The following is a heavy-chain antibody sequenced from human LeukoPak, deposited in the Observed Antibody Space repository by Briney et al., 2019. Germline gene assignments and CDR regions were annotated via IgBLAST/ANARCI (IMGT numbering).Heavy chain of an antibody. CDR2: INADGSTT. V-gene: IGHV3-74*01. D-gene: IGHD6-19*01. J-gene: IGHJ4*02. Sequence: QSGGSLRLSCAASGFSFSTYWMSWVRQAPGKGLVWVSRINADGSTTSYADSVRGRFTISRDNAKNTLYLQMNSLRAEDTAVYYCATLISGWSLYWGQGTLVTVSS. CDR1: GFSFSTYW. CDR3: ATLISGWSLY.